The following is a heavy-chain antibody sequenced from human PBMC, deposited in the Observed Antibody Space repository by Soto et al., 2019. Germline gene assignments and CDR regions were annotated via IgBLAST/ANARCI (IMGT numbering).Heavy chain of an antibody. D-gene: IGHD3-16*01. Sequence: SETLPLTCPISGGAISTYYWPWIRSPPGKGLELIGYIDYTGTTSYNPTLRSRVTISVDTSKKELSMTLSSVSAADPAINYRLRGAQRLCTYSGQGILVTVSS. CDR2: IDYTGTT. CDR3: LRGAQRLCTY. J-gene: IGHJ4*02. V-gene: IGHV4-59*01. CDR1: GGAISTYY.